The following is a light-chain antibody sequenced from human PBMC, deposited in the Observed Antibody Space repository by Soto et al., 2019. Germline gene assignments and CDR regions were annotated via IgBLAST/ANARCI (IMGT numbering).Light chain of an antibody. CDR2: AAS. J-gene: IGKJ1*01. Sequence: DMQMTQSPSSLSASVGDSVTSTCRASHGISNYLAWYQQKPGKVPKLLIYAASTLQSGVPSRFSGSGSGTDFTLTISSLQPEDVATYYCQKYNGAPWTFGQGTKVEIE. V-gene: IGKV1-27*01. CDR3: QKYNGAPWT. CDR1: HGISNY.